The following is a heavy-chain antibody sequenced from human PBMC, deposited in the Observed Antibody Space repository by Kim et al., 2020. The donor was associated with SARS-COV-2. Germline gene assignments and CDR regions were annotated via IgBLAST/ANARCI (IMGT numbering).Heavy chain of an antibody. D-gene: IGHD3-10*01. CDR3: ARDGASQDTMVRDTYRYYYYGMDV. J-gene: IGHJ6*02. V-gene: IGHV1-18*01. CDR2: ISAYNGNT. CDR1: GYTFTSYG. Sequence: ASVKVSCKASGYTFTSYGISWVRQAPGQGLEWMGWISAYNGNTNYAQKLQGRVTMTTDTSTSTAYMELRSLRSDDTAVYYCARDGASQDTMVRDTYRYYYYGMDVWGQGTTVTVSS.